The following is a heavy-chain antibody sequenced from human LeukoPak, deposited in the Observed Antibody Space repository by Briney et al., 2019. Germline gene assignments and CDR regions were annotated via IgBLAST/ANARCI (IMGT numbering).Heavy chain of an antibody. V-gene: IGHV3-21*01. Sequence: GGSLRLSCAASGFTFNTYSMNWVRQAPGKGLEWVSSITTRDIYYADSVRGRFTISRDDTSNSLYLQMNSLRADDTAVYYCARLLEPATGYYMDVWGKGTTVTISS. CDR2: ITTRDI. J-gene: IGHJ6*03. CDR1: GFTFNTYS. CDR3: ARLLEPATGYYMDV. D-gene: IGHD5-24*01.